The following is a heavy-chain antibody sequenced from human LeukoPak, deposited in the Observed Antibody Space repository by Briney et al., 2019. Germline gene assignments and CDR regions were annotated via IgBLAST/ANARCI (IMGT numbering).Heavy chain of an antibody. CDR2: INWNGGST. V-gene: IGHV3-20*04. CDR3: AKSGYNRFDY. J-gene: IGHJ4*02. Sequence: GGSLRLSCAASGFTFDDYGMSWVRHAPGKGLEWVSGINWNGGSTGYADSVKGRFTISRDNSKNTLYLQMNSLRAEDTAVYYCAKSGYNRFDYWGQGTLVTVSS. CDR1: GFTFDDYG. D-gene: IGHD5-24*01.